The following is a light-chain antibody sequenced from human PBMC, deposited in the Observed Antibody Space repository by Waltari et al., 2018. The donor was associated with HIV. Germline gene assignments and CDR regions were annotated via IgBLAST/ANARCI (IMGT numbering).Light chain of an antibody. Sequence: QSVLTQPPSASATPGQRVTISCSGSSSNIGTNYVFWYQQLPGTAPKLLTFRYNERPSGFPDRFSGSRSGTAASLVISGLRSEDEAEYYCAAWDDSLNGFYVFGSGTRVTVL. V-gene: IGLV1-47*01. CDR2: RYN. J-gene: IGLJ1*01. CDR3: AAWDDSLNGFYV. CDR1: SSNIGTNY.